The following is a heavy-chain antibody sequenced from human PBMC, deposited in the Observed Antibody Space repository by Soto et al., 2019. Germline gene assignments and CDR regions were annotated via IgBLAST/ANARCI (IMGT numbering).Heavy chain of an antibody. CDR1: GGSISSYY. Sequence: SETLSLTCTVSGGSISSYYWSWIRQPPGKGLEWIGYIYYSGSTNYNPSLKSRVTISVDMSKNQFSLKLSSVTAADTAVYYCARGEQLGPPYYYYMDVWGKGTTVTVSS. CDR3: ARGEQLGPPYYYYMDV. CDR2: IYYSGST. D-gene: IGHD6-6*01. J-gene: IGHJ6*03. V-gene: IGHV4-59*01.